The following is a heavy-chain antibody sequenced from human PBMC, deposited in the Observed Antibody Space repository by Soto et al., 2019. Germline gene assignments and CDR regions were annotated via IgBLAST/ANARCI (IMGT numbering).Heavy chain of an antibody. V-gene: IGHV4-34*01. CDR1: GGSFTGYY. CDR2: IDPSGTT. D-gene: IGHD3-16*02. Sequence: SETLSLTCTVVGGSFTGYYWTWIRQPPGKGLEWIGEIDPSGTTNYNPSLKSRVTMSVDTSKNQVSLKLSSVSAADTAVYYCAREGGGYRFDYWGQGTLVTVSS. J-gene: IGHJ4*02. CDR3: AREGGGYRFDY.